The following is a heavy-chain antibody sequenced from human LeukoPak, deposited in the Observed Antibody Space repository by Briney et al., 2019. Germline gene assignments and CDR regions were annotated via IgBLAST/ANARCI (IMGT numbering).Heavy chain of an antibody. CDR2: IYSGGST. CDR1: GFTVSSNY. Sequence: GGSLRLSCAASGFTVSSNYMSWVRQAPGKGLEWVSVIYSGGSTYYADSVKGRFTISRDNSKNMLYLQMNSLRAEDTAVYYCARGGASGWSGSFDYWGQGTLVTVSS. J-gene: IGHJ4*02. D-gene: IGHD6-19*01. V-gene: IGHV3-53*01. CDR3: ARGGASGWSGSFDY.